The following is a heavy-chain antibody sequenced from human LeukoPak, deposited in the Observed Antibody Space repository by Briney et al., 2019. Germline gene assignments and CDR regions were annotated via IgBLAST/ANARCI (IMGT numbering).Heavy chain of an antibody. CDR3: ARDSSYYGSGSYP. D-gene: IGHD3-10*01. J-gene: IGHJ5*02. CDR1: GGSISSYY. Sequence: NASETLSLTCTVSGGSISSYYWSWIRQPPGKGLEWIGYIYYSGSTNYNPSLKSRVTISVDTSKNQFSLKLSSVTAADTAMYYCARDSSYYGSGSYPWGQGTLVTAYS. V-gene: IGHV4-59*01. CDR2: IYYSGST.